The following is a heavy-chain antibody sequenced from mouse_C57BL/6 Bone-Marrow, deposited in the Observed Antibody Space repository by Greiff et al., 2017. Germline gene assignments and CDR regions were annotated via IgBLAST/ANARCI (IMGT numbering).Heavy chain of an antibody. D-gene: IGHD1-1*01. V-gene: IGHV1-52*01. Sequence: QVQLQQPGAELVRPGSSVKLSCKASGYTFTSYWMHWVKQRPIQGLEWIGNIDPSDSETHYNQKFKDKATLTVDKSSSTAYMQLSSLTSEDSAVYYCAITTVVATRAYWGQGTLVTVSA. CDR1: GYTFTSYW. CDR3: AITTVVATRAY. J-gene: IGHJ3*01. CDR2: IDPSDSET.